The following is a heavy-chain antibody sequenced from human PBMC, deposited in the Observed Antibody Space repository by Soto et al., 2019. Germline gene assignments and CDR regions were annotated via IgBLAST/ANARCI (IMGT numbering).Heavy chain of an antibody. V-gene: IGHV4-59*08. CDR1: GGSISSYY. D-gene: IGHD2-15*01. CDR2: IYYSGST. J-gene: IGHJ6*03. Sequence: QVQLQESGPGLVKPSETLSLTCTVSGGSISSYYWSWIRQPPGKGLEWIGYIYYSGSTNYNPSLKSRGTISVDTSKNQFSLKLSSVTAADSAVYYCARLIGDYNYYMYVWGKGTTVTVSS. CDR3: ARLIGDYNYYMYV.